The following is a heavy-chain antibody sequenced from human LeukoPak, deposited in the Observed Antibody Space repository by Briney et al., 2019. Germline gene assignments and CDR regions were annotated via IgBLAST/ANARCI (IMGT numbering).Heavy chain of an antibody. CDR3: ATPPITIRGYFDL. CDR1: GGSFTSSPYY. J-gene: IGHJ2*01. CDR2: SYYSGSA. Sequence: PSETLSLTCAVSGGSFTSSPYYWAWIRQPPGKGLEWIGTSYYSGSASYNPSLESRITMSVDTSKNQFSLKLSSVTAADTAVYYCATPPITIRGYFDLWGRGTLVTVSS. V-gene: IGHV4-39*01. D-gene: IGHD1-20*01.